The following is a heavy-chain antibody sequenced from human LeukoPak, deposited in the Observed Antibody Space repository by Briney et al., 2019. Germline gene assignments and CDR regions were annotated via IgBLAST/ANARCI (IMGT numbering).Heavy chain of an antibody. V-gene: IGHV4-30-4*08. Sequence: SQTLSLTCTVSGVSISSGDYYWSWIRQPPGKGLEWIGYIYYSGSTYYNPSLKSRVTISVDTSKNQFSLKLSSVTAADTAVYYCARSGEQEVRGVITNWGQGTLVTVSS. CDR1: GVSISSGDYY. J-gene: IGHJ4*02. D-gene: IGHD3-10*01. CDR3: ARSGEQEVRGVITN. CDR2: IYYSGST.